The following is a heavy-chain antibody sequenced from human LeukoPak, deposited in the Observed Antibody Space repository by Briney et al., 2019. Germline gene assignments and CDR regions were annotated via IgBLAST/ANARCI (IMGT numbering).Heavy chain of an antibody. CDR2: INPNSGGT. J-gene: IGHJ4*02. V-gene: IGHV1-2*02. CDR3: ARFAPVKQFDY. Sequence: ASVKVSCNASGYTFTGYYMHWVRQAPGQGLEWMGWINPNSGGTNYAQKFQGGVTMTRDTSISTAYMELSRLRSDDTAVYYCARFAPVKQFDYWGQGTLVTVSS. D-gene: IGHD1/OR15-1a*01. CDR1: GYTFTGYY.